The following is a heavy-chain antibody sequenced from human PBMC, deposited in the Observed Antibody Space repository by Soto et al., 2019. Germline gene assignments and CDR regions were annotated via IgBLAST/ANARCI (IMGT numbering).Heavy chain of an antibody. J-gene: IGHJ3*02. Sequence: SETLSLTCTVSGGSISSYYWSWIRQPPGKGLKWIGYIYYSGSTNYNPSLNSRVNISVDTSKNQFSLKLSSVTAADTAIYYCARRYGYAFDIWGQGTMVT. V-gene: IGHV4-59*08. CDR1: GGSISSYY. D-gene: IGHD5-18*01. CDR2: IYYSGST. CDR3: ARRYGYAFDI.